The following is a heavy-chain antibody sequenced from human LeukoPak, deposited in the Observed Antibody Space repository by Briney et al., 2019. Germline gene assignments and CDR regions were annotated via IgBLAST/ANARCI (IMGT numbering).Heavy chain of an antibody. CDR3: ARRDSSGAIY. CDR2: ISSSGSYT. Sequence: GGSLRLSCAASGFTSSDYYMSWIRQAPGKGLEWVSYISSSGSYTDYADSVKGRSTISRDNAKNSLYVQMNSLRAEDTAVYYCARRDSSGAIYWGQGTLVTVSS. CDR1: GFTSSDYY. V-gene: IGHV3-11*03. D-gene: IGHD6-19*01. J-gene: IGHJ4*02.